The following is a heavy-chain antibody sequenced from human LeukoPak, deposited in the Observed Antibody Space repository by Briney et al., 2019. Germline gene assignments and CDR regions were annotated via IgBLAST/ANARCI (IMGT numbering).Heavy chain of an antibody. CDR2: ISGSGGST. CDR1: GFTFSSYA. V-gene: IGHV3-23*01. Sequence: GGSLRLSCAASGFTFSSYAMSWVRQAPGKGLEWVSAISGSGGSTYYADSVKGRFTISRDNSKNTLYLQMNSLRAEDTAIYYCAKLTSASGAYGVDVWGQGTTVTVSS. J-gene: IGHJ6*02. CDR3: AKLTSASGAYGVDV. D-gene: IGHD3-10*01.